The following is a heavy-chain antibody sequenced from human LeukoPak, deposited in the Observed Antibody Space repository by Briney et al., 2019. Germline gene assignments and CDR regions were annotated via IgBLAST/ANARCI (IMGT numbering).Heavy chain of an antibody. CDR2: ISYDGSNK. CDR1: GFTFSSYA. J-gene: IGHJ4*02. D-gene: IGHD5-12*01. CDR3: AKWTATIIEGIGVRGDDY. V-gene: IGHV3-30-3*02. Sequence: GGSLRLSCAASGFTFSSYAMHWVRQAPGKGLEWVAVISYDGSNKYYADSVKGRFTISRDNSKNTLYLQMNSLRAEDTAVYYCAKWTATIIEGIGVRGDDYWGQGTLVTVSS.